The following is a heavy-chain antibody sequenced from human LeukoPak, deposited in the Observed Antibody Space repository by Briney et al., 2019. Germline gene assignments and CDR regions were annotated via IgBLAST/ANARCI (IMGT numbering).Heavy chain of an antibody. CDR3: ARGGTSSWYFVFDY. V-gene: IGHV3-23*01. D-gene: IGHD6-13*01. CDR2: ISGSGDSA. J-gene: IGHJ4*02. Sequence: SGGSLRLSCAASGFTFRSYAMTWVRQAPGKGLEWVSVISGSGDSAYYADSVKGRFTISRDNFKNTLYLQMNSLTAEDTAVYYRARGGTSSWYFVFDYWGQGVLVTVSS. CDR1: GFTFRSYA.